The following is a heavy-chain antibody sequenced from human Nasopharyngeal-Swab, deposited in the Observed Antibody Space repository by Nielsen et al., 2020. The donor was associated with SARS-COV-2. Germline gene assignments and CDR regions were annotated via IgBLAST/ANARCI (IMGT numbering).Heavy chain of an antibody. CDR1: GGTFSSYA. CDR3: ATEPATGYCSGGSCYRFDY. J-gene: IGHJ4*02. Sequence: SVKVSCKASGGTFSSYAISWVRQAPGQGLEWMGGIIPILGIANYAQKFQGRVTITADKSTSTAYMELSSLRSEDTAVYYCATEPATGYCSGGSCYRFDYWGQGTLDTVSS. V-gene: IGHV1-69*10. D-gene: IGHD2-15*01. CDR2: IIPILGIA.